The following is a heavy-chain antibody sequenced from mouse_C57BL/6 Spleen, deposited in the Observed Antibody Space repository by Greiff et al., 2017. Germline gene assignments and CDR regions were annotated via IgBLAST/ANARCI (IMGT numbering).Heavy chain of an antibody. V-gene: IGHV1-7*01. CDR1: GYTFTSYW. Sequence: QVQLQQSGAELAKPGASVKLSCKASGYTFTSYWMPWVKQRPGQGLEWIGYINPSSGYTKYNQKFKDKATLTADKSSSTAYMQLSSLTYEDSAVYYCAKADYYGSSYESYFDYWGQGTTLTVSS. CDR2: INPSSGYT. J-gene: IGHJ2*01. D-gene: IGHD1-1*01. CDR3: AKADYYGSSYESYFDY.